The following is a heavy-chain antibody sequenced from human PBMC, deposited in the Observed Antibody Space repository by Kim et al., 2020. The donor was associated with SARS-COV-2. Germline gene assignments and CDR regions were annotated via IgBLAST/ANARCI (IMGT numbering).Heavy chain of an antibody. J-gene: IGHJ4*01. D-gene: IGHD4-17*01. Sequence: GGSLRLSCAASGFLFSDYGMNWVRQAPGKGLEWVSFISSSSSRIYYADSVKGRFTISRDNAKNSLYLQMNSLRAEDSGVYFCSRVDDYGGRLFYFDFWGHGALVTASS. CDR2: ISSSSSRI. CDR1: GFLFSDYG. V-gene: IGHV3-48*04. CDR3: SRVDDYGGRLFYFDF.